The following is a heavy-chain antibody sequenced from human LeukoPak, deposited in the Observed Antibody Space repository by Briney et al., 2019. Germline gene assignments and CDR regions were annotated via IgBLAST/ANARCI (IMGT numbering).Heavy chain of an antibody. CDR1: GFTFSNYG. CDR3: ARDPSGSWNDVGTFDY. CDR2: LWYDGINR. D-gene: IGHD1-1*01. V-gene: IGHV3-33*01. Sequence: GGSLRLSCAASGFTFSNYGMHWVRRAPGKGLEWVALLWYDGINRNYADSVKGRFTISRDNSNNTVYLHMKSLRAEDTALYYCARDPSGSWNDVGTFDYWGQGTLVSVSS. J-gene: IGHJ4*02.